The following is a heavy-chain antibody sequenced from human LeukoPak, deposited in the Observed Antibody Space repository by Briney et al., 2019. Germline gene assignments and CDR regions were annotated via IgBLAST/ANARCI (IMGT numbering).Heavy chain of an antibody. CDR3: ARFAHHGVPSGYYYD. V-gene: IGHV1-18*01. D-gene: IGHD3-22*01. CDR1: GYTFTSYG. Sequence: ASVKVSCKASGYTFTSYGISWVRQAPGQGLEWMGWISAYNGNTNYAQKLQGRVAMTTDTSTSTAYMELRSLRSDDTAVYYCARFAHHGVPSGYYYDWGQGTLVTVSS. CDR2: ISAYNGNT. J-gene: IGHJ4*02.